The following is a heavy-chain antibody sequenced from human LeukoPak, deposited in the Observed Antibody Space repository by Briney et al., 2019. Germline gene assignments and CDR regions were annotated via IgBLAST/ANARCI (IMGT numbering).Heavy chain of an antibody. CDR1: GYTFTSYG. CDR3: ARHTITYYYDSSGYQNADYYYMDV. D-gene: IGHD3-22*01. J-gene: IGHJ6*03. CDR2: IIPIFGTA. Sequence: GASVKVSCKASGYTFTSYGISWVRQAPGQGLEWMGGIIPIFGTANYAQKFQGRVTITADKSTSTAYMELSSLRSEDTAVYYCARHTITYYYDSSGYQNADYYYMDVWGKGTTVTVSS. V-gene: IGHV1-69*06.